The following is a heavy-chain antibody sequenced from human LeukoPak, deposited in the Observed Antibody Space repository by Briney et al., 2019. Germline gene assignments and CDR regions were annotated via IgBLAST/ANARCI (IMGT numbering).Heavy chain of an antibody. CDR1: GYTFTSYG. Sequence: ASVKVSCKASGYTFTSYGISWVRQAPGQGLEWMGWISAYNGNTNYAQKLQGRVTMTTDTSTSTAYMELRRLRSDDTVVYYCAGHYCDSSGYEYWGQGTLGTVSS. V-gene: IGHV1-18*01. J-gene: IGHJ4*02. CDR2: ISAYNGNT. D-gene: IGHD3-22*01. CDR3: AGHYCDSSGYEY.